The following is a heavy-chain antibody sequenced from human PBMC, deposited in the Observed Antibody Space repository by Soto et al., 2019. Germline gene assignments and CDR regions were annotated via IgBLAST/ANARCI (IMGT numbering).Heavy chain of an antibody. Sequence: SVKVSCKASGYTFTSYDINWVRQATGQGLEWMGWMNPNSGNTGYAQRFQGRVTMTRNTSISTAYMELSSLRSEDTAVYYCARDRSSWSRWYVWGQGTKVTLS. V-gene: IGHV1-8*01. D-gene: IGHD6-13*01. CDR1: GYTFTSYD. CDR3: ARDRSSWSRWYV. CDR2: MNPNSGNT. J-gene: IGHJ6*02.